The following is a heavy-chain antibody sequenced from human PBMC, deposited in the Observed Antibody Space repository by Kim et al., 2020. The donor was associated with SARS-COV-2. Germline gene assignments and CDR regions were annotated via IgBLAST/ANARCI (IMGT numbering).Heavy chain of an antibody. CDR3: ARGYCSGGSCSYYYFDY. CDR2: IGTASDT. CDR1: GFTFSSYD. V-gene: IGHV3-13*01. D-gene: IGHD2-15*01. J-gene: IGHJ4*02. Sequence: GGSLRLSCAASGFTFSSYDMHWVRQATGKGLEWVSAIGTASDTYYPGSVKGRFTISRENAKNSLYLQMNSLRAGDTAVYYCARGYCSGGSCSYYYFDYWGQGTLVTVSS.